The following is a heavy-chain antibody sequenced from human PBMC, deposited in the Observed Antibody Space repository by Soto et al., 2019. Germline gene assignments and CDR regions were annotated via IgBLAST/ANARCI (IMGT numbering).Heavy chain of an antibody. CDR3: ARDKITGLFDY. J-gene: IGHJ4*02. CDR1: GGSIISSYL. Sequence: SETLSRTCDVSGGSIISSYLWSWVRQSPGKGLEWIGYISSSGGTNYSPSLKSRDTISLDTSKNQFSLILSSVTAADTAVYYCARDKITGLFDYWGQGTLVTVPQ. V-gene: IGHV4-4*02. D-gene: IGHD2-8*02. CDR2: ISSSGGT.